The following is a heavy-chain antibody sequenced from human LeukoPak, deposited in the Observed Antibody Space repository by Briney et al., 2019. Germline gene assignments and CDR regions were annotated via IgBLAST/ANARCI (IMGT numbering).Heavy chain of an antibody. CDR2: IYYSGST. Sequence: SETLSLTCTVSGGSISSSSYYWGWIRQPPGKGLEWIGSIYYSGSTYYNPSLKSRVTISVDTSKNQFSLKLSSVTAADTAVYYCARGCGVVVPAARRWFDPWGQGTLVTVSS. V-gene: IGHV4-39*07. CDR1: GGSISSSSYY. D-gene: IGHD2-2*01. CDR3: ARGCGVVVPAARRWFDP. J-gene: IGHJ5*02.